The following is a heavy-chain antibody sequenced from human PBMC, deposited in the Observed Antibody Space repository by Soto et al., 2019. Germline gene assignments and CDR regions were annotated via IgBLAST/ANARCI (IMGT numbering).Heavy chain of an antibody. Sequence: SVKGSCKAAGDSFSSDTISWVRQTPGQGLEWMGRIIPILGIANYAQKFQGRVTITADKSTSTAYMELSSLRSEDTAVYYCARDHAVYSSSRSYYYYMDVWGKGTTVTVSS. CDR1: GDSFSSDT. CDR3: ARDHAVYSSSRSYYYYMDV. J-gene: IGHJ6*03. D-gene: IGHD6-13*01. V-gene: IGHV1-69*04. CDR2: IIPILGIA.